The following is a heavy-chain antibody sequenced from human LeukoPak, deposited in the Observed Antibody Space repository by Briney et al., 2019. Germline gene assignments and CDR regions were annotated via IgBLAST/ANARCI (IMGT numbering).Heavy chain of an antibody. Sequence: PGGSLRLSCAASGFTFSSYSMNWVRQAPGKGLEWVSSISSSSSYIYYADSVKGRFTISRDNAKNSLYLQMNSLRAEDTAVYYCAKVRCSTSCYSDYWGQGTLVTVSS. CDR3: AKVRCSTSCYSDY. D-gene: IGHD2-2*01. J-gene: IGHJ4*02. V-gene: IGHV3-21*01. CDR2: ISSSSSYI. CDR1: GFTFSSYS.